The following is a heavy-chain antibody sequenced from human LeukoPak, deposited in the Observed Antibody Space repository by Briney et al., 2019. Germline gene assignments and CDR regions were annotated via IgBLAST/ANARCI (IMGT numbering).Heavy chain of an antibody. V-gene: IGHV3-21*01. J-gene: IGHJ4*02. CDR3: ARVFSGSDY. CDR1: GFTFSSYG. Sequence: PGGSLRLSCAASGFTFSSYGMHWVRQAPGKGLEWVSAISGSGGSTYYADSLQGRFTISRDNAKNSLYLQMNSLRAEDTAIYYCARVFSGSDYWGQGTPVTVSS. CDR2: ISGSGGST. D-gene: IGHD2-15*01.